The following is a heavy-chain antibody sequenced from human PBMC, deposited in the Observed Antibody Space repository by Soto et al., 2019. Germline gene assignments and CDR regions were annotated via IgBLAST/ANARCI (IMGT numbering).Heavy chain of an antibody. Sequence: GGSLRLSCAASGFTFSTYGMSWVRQAPGKGLEWVSNIGSSAASANYIDSVKGRFTISRDNSKNTLYLQMNSLRAEDTAVYYCAKDQDSGGWHSDYWGQGTLVTVSS. CDR1: GFTFSTYG. CDR3: AKDQDSGGWHSDY. CDR2: IGSSAASA. J-gene: IGHJ4*02. V-gene: IGHV3-23*01. D-gene: IGHD2-15*01.